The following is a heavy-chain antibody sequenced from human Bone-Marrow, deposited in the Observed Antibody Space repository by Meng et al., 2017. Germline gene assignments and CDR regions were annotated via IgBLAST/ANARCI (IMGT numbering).Heavy chain of an antibody. CDR3: TTLYYYGSGSYYILTDY. Sequence: GESLKISCAASGFTFSNAWMSWVRQAPGKGLEWVGRIKSKTDGGTTDYAAPVKGRFTISRDDSKNTLYLQMNSLKTEDTAVYYCTTLYYYGSGSYYILTDYWGQGTLVTVSS. CDR1: GFTFSNAW. J-gene: IGHJ4*02. V-gene: IGHV3-15*01. D-gene: IGHD3-10*01. CDR2: IKSKTDGGTT.